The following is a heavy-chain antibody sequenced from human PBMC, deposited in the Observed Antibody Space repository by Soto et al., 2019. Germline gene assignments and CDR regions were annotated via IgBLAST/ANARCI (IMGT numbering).Heavy chain of an antibody. D-gene: IGHD7-27*01. V-gene: IGHV1-2*04. CDR1: GYTFTGYY. Sequence: ASVKVSCKASGYTFTGYYMHWVRQAPGQGLEWMGWINPNSGGTNYAQKFQGWVTMTRDTSISTAYMELSRLRSDDTGVYYCARVGRTGGHDAFDIWGQGTMVNVSS. CDR3: ARVGRTGGHDAFDI. J-gene: IGHJ3*02. CDR2: INPNSGGT.